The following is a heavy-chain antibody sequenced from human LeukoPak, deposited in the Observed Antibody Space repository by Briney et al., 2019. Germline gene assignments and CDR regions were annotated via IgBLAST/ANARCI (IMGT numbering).Heavy chain of an antibody. CDR1: GFTFDDYG. CDR2: INWNGGST. V-gene: IGHV3-20*04. D-gene: IGHD3-10*01. J-gene: IGHJ4*02. Sequence: TGGSLRLSCAASGFTFDDYGMSWVRQAPGKGLEWVSGINWNGGSTGYADSVKGRFTISRDNAKNSLYLQMNSLRADDTAVYYCAKSYASGSFYDYWGQGTLVTVSS. CDR3: AKSYASGSFYDY.